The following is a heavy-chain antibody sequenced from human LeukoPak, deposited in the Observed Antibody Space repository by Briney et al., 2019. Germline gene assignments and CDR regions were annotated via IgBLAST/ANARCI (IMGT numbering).Heavy chain of an antibody. CDR1: GFTFSSYS. V-gene: IGHV3-21*01. D-gene: IGHD6-19*01. Sequence: GGSLRLSCAASGFTFSSYSMNWVRQAPGKGLEWVSSISSSSSYIYYADSVKGRFTISRDNAKNSLYLQMNSLRAEDTAVYYCARDYSSGWPYYYYGMDVWGQGTTVTVSS. CDR3: ARDYSSGWPYYYYGMDV. CDR2: ISSSSSYI. J-gene: IGHJ6*02.